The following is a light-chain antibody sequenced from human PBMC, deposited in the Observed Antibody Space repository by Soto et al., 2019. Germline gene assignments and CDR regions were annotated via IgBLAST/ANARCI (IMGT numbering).Light chain of an antibody. J-gene: IGKJ5*01. CDR1: QSVDNSN. V-gene: IGKV3-20*01. Sequence: EIVLTQSPDTLSLSPGERATLSCRASQSVDNSNLAWYQQKLGRAPRLLISGASTRDTGIPDRFSGSGSETDFTLTIARLEPEDFAVYYCQQYGSSPRTFGQGTRLEIK. CDR3: QQYGSSPRT. CDR2: GAS.